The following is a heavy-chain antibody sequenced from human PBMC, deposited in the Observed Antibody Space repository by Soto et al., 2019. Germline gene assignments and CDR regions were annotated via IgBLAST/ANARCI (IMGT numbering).Heavy chain of an antibody. V-gene: IGHV3-23*01. CDR1: GFTFSSYA. D-gene: IGHD3-3*01. Sequence: GSLRLSCAASGFTFSSYAMSWVRQAPGKGLEWVSAISGSGGSTYYADSVKGRFTISRDNSKNTLYLQMNSLRAEDTAVYYCAAEGTYDFWSGYYTAGDNDYWGQGTLVTVSS. CDR2: ISGSGGST. CDR3: AAEGTYDFWSGYYTAGDNDY. J-gene: IGHJ4*02.